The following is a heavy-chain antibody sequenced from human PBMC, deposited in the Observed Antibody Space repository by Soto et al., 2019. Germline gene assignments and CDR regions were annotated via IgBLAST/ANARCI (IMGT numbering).Heavy chain of an antibody. CDR1: GYTFTSYD. Sequence: QVHLVQSGAEVKKPGASVKVSCKASGYTFTSYDINWVRQATGQGLEWMGWMKPNSDDTGYVEKFQGRVSMTRNTSISTAYMELSSLRSEDTAVYYCARGPYTSSWETRFDYWGQGTLVTVSS. V-gene: IGHV1-8*01. CDR3: ARGPYTSSWETRFDY. J-gene: IGHJ4*02. CDR2: MKPNSDDT. D-gene: IGHD6-13*01.